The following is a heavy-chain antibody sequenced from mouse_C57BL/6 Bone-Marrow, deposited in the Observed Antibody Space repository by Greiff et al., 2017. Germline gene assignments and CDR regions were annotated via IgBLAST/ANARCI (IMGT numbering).Heavy chain of an antibody. J-gene: IGHJ2*01. V-gene: IGHV5-15*04. CDR3: ARHEAKGDYFDY. Sequence: EVKLEESGGGLVQPGGSLKLSCAASGFTFSDYGMAWVRQAPRKGPEWVAFISNLAYSIYYADTVTGRFTISRENAKNTLYLEMSSLRSEDTAMYYCARHEAKGDYFDYWGQGTTLTVSS. CDR2: ISNLAYSI. CDR1: GFTFSDYG.